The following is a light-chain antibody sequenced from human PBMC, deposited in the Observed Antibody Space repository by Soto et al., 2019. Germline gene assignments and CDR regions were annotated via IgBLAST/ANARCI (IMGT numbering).Light chain of an antibody. Sequence: DIQMTQSPSSLSASVGDRVTITCRASQGIRSYLAWYQQKPGKVPELLIYGASTLQSGVPSRFSGSGSGTDITLTISSLQPEDVATYYCQKYNSVPWTFGQGTKVEIK. J-gene: IGKJ1*01. V-gene: IGKV1-27*01. CDR2: GAS. CDR3: QKYNSVPWT. CDR1: QGIRSY.